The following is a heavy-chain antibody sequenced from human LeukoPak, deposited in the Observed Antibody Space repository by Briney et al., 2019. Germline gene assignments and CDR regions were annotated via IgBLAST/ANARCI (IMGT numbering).Heavy chain of an antibody. CDR2: IKDDVSDI. CDR3: PKDLPYLGIAAAGPFGY. CDR1: GFTFSRYW. V-gene: IGHV3-7*03. J-gene: IGHJ4*02. Sequence: AGGSLRLSCVGAGFTFSRYWMSWVRQAPGKGVEWVAKIKDDVSDIYSVHSVKRRFPISRDNAQNSLYLQMNSLRAEDTAFYYCPKDLPYLGIAAAGPFGYWGQGTLVPVSS. D-gene: IGHD6-13*01.